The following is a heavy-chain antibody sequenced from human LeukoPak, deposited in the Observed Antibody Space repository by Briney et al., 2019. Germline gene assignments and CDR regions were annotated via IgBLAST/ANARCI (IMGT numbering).Heavy chain of an antibody. D-gene: IGHD3-22*01. CDR3: ARLGKYYYDSSGYYLDY. J-gene: IGHJ4*02. V-gene: IGHV4-30-4*01. CDR2: IYYSGST. Sequence: NTSETLSLTCTVSGGSISSGDYYWSWIRQPPGKGLEWIGYIYYSGSTYYNPSLKSRVTISVDTSKNQFSLKLSSVTAADTAVYYCARLGKYYYDSSGYYLDYWGQGTLVTVSS. CDR1: GGSISSGDYY.